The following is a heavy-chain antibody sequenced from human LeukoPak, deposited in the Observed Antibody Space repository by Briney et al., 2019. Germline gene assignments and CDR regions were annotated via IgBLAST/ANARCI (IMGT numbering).Heavy chain of an antibody. V-gene: IGHV4-59*08. CDR1: GGSISNYF. Sequence: PSETLSLTCTVSGGSISNYFWSWVRQPPGKGLEWIGYIYYTGSTNYNPSLESRVTISVDTSKNQFSLTLSSVTAADTAVYYCARYYYGSGSYQRYFDYWGQGTLVTVSS. D-gene: IGHD3-10*01. CDR3: ARYYYGSGSYQRYFDY. CDR2: IYYTGST. J-gene: IGHJ4*02.